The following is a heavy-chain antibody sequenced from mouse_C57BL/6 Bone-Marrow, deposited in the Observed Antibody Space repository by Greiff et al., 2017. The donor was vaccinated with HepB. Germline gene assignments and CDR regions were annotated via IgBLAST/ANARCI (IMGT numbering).Heavy chain of an antibody. D-gene: IGHD3-1*01. CDR3: ARSGFSGFAY. CDR1: GYTFTNYW. V-gene: IGHV1-63*01. CDR2: IYPGGGYT. J-gene: IGHJ3*01. Sequence: VQLQQSGAELVRPGTSVKMSCKASGYTFTNYWIGWAKQRPGHGLEWIGDIYPGGGYTNYNEKFKGKATLNADKSSSTAYIQFRSLTSEDSAIYYCARSGFSGFAYWGQGTLVTVSA.